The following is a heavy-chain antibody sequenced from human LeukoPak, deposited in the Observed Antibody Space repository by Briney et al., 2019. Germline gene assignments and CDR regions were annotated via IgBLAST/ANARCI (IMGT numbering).Heavy chain of an antibody. D-gene: IGHD3-3*01. Sequence: TGGSLRLSCAASGFTFSSYWMHWVRQAPGKGLVWVSRINSDGSSTSYADSVKGRFTISRDNAKNTLYLQMNSLSAEDTAVYYCARPNDFWSGYYNYWGQGTLVTVSS. CDR2: INSDGSST. V-gene: IGHV3-74*01. CDR1: GFTFSSYW. J-gene: IGHJ4*02. CDR3: ARPNDFWSGYYNY.